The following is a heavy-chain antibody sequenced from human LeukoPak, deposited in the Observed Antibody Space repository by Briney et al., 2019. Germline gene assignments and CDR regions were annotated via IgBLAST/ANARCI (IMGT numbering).Heavy chain of an antibody. CDR2: ITTYNGNT. CDR1: GYTFTSYG. CDR3: ARVKWDLPHYYNYYGLDV. Sequence: ASVKVSCKASGYTFTSYGISWVRQAPGQGLEWMGWITTYNGNTNYPQNLQGRVTMTTDTSTSTGYMELRSLRSDDTAVYYCARVKWDLPHYYNYYGLDVWGQGTTVTVSS. D-gene: IGHD1-26*01. V-gene: IGHV1-18*01. J-gene: IGHJ6*02.